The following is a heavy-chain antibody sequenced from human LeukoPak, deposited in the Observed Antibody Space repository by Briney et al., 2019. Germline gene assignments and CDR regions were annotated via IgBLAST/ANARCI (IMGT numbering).Heavy chain of an antibody. D-gene: IGHD1-26*01. CDR3: ARRRSHYLNWFDP. J-gene: IGHJ5*02. CDR2: IYPGDSDT. Sequence: GASLKISCKGSGYSYTSYWIGWVRQMPGKGLEWMGIIYPGDSDTRYSPSFQGQVTISADKSISTAYLQWSSLKASDTAMYYCARRRSHYLNWFDPWGQGTLVTVSS. CDR1: GYSYTSYW. V-gene: IGHV5-51*01.